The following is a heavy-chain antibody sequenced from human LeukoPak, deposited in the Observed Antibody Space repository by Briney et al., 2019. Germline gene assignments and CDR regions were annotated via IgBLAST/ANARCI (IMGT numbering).Heavy chain of an antibody. Sequence: ASVKVSCKASGYTFTGYYMHWVRQAPGQGLEWMGWISAYNGNTNYAQKLQGRVTMTTDTSTSTAYMELRSLRSDDTAVYYCARGYSYGRGPIFDYWGQGTLVTVSS. CDR3: ARGYSYGRGPIFDY. V-gene: IGHV1-18*04. D-gene: IGHD5-18*01. J-gene: IGHJ4*02. CDR2: ISAYNGNT. CDR1: GYTFTGYY.